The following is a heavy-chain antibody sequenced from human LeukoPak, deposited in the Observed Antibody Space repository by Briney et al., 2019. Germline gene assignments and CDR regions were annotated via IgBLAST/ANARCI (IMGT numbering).Heavy chain of an antibody. CDR3: ARDPRDYGGNSGFDY. D-gene: IGHD4-23*01. J-gene: IGHJ4*02. V-gene: IGHV3-21*01. Sequence: GGSLRLSCAASGFTFSSYSMNWVRQAPGKGLEWVSSISSSSSYIYYADSVKGRFTISRDNAKNSLYLQMNSQRAEDTAVYYCARDPRDYGGNSGFDYWGQGTLVTVSS. CDR2: ISSSSSYI. CDR1: GFTFSSYS.